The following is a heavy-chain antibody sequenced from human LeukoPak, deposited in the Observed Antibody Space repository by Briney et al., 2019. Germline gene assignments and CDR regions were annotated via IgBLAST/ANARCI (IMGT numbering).Heavy chain of an antibody. D-gene: IGHD5-18*01. J-gene: IGHJ4*02. V-gene: IGHV4-59*08. Sequence: SETLSLTCTVSGGSISSYYWSWIRQPPGKGLEWIGYIYYSGSTNYNPSLKSRVTISVDTSKNQFSLKLSSVTAADAAVYYCARSPRGAKDTAMTAIDYWGQGTLVTVSS. CDR1: GGSISSYY. CDR2: IYYSGST. CDR3: ARSPRGAKDTAMTAIDY.